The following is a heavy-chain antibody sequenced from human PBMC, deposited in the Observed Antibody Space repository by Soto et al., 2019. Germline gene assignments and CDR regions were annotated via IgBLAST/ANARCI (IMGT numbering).Heavy chain of an antibody. Sequence: QVQLEQSGAEVKKPGSSVKVSCTASGGTFRNSAISWVRQAPGQGLEWMGGIMPIFRTPDYSQKFQGRVTITADESTSTAYMELSGLRSDDTAVYYCARDNDRPQLGGNYYYILDVWGQGTTVTVSS. D-gene: IGHD1-1*01. CDR2: IMPIFRTP. J-gene: IGHJ6*02. CDR1: GGTFRNSA. CDR3: ARDNDRPQLGGNYYYILDV. V-gene: IGHV1-69*12.